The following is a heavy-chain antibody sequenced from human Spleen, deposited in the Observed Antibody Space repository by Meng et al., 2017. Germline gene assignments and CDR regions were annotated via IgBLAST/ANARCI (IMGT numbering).Heavy chain of an antibody. CDR3: ARRTMVRGVTLYYFDY. J-gene: IGHJ4*02. CDR2: INPNSGGT. Sequence: ASVKVSCKASGGTFSSYAISWVRQAPGQGLEWMGWINPNSGGTNYAQKFQGRVTMTRDTSISTAYMELSRLRSDDTAVYYCARRTMVRGVTLYYFDYWGQGTLVTVSS. CDR1: GGTFSSYA. V-gene: IGHV1-2*02. D-gene: IGHD3-10*01.